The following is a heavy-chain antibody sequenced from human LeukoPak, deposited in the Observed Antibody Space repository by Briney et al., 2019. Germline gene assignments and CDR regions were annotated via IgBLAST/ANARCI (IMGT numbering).Heavy chain of an antibody. V-gene: IGHV3-20*04. CDR2: INWNGGST. J-gene: IGHJ4*02. CDR3: VRVANWNCYYFDY. CDR1: GFTFDDYG. D-gene: IGHD1-1*01. Sequence: GGSLRLSCAASGFTFDDYGMTWVRQAPGKGLECVSGINWNGGSTGYADSVEGRFTISRDNAKNSLYLQMHSLRAEDTALYYCVRVANWNCYYFDYWGQGTLVTVSS.